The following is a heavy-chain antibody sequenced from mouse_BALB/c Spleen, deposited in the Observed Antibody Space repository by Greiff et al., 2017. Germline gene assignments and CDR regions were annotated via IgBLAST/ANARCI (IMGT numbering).Heavy chain of an antibody. Sequence: VQLQQSGAELVKPGASVKLSCTASGFNIKDTYMHWVKQRPEQGLEWIGRIDPANGNTKYDPKFQGKATITADTSSNTAYLQLSSLTSEDTAVYYCASYYVNYLAWFAYWGQGTLVTVSA. V-gene: IGHV14-3*02. J-gene: IGHJ3*01. D-gene: IGHD2-1*01. CDR2: IDPANGNT. CDR1: GFNIKDTY. CDR3: ASYYVNYLAWFAY.